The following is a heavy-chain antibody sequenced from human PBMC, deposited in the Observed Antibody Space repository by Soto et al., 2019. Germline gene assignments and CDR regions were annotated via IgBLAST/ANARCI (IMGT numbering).Heavy chain of an antibody. Sequence: SVKVSCKASPGTFISYAISWVRQAPGQGLEWMGGIIPIFGTSNYAQKFQGRVTITADESTSTAYMELSSLRSEDTAVYYCARIGGTYYYDSSGPASWGQGTLVTVSS. CDR3: ARIGGTYYYDSSGPAS. V-gene: IGHV1-69*13. CDR2: IIPIFGTS. CDR1: PGTFISYA. D-gene: IGHD3-22*01. J-gene: IGHJ5*02.